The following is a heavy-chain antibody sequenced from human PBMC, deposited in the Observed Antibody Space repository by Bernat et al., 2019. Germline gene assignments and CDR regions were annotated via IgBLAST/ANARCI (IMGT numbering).Heavy chain of an antibody. V-gene: IGHV4-4*02. CDR2: ISHSGST. J-gene: IGHJ5*02. CDR3: AGGVGLEPAYWFDP. CDR1: GDTISSSNM. D-gene: IGHD1-1*01. Sequence: SGDTISSSNMWSWVRQPPGKGLAWIGEISHSGSTNYSPTLKSRVTISVDKSKNRFSMKLSSVTAADTAVDYSAGGVGLEPAYWFDPWGQG.